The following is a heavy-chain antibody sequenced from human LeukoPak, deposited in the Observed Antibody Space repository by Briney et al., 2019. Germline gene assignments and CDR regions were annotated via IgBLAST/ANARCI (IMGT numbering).Heavy chain of an antibody. CDR3: ARGYDFWSGSSYGMDV. D-gene: IGHD3-3*01. J-gene: IGHJ6*02. V-gene: IGHV4-31*03. CDR1: GGSISSGDYY. CDR2: IYYSEST. Sequence: KPSQTLSLTCTVSGGSISSGDYYWSWIRRHPGKGLEWIGYIYYSESTFYNPSLKSRVTISVDTSKNQFSLKLSSVTAADTAVYYCARGYDFWSGSSYGMDVWGQGTTVTVSS.